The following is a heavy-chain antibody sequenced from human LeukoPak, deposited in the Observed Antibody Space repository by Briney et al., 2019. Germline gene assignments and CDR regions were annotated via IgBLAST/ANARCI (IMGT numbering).Heavy chain of an antibody. CDR3: ERVRQQWLVVVGNSAFDI. D-gene: IGHD6-19*01. CDR2: INPNSGGT. Sequence: ASVKVSCKASGYTFTGYYMHWVRQAPGQGLEWMGWINPNSGGTNYAQKFQGRVTMTRDTSISTAYMELSRLRSDDTAVYYCERVRQQWLVVVGNSAFDIWGQGTMVTVSS. J-gene: IGHJ3*02. CDR1: GYTFTGYY. V-gene: IGHV1-2*02.